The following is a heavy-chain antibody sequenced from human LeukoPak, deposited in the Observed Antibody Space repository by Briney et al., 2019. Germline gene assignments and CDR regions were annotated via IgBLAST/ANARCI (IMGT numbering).Heavy chain of an antibody. CDR1: GYTLTELS. D-gene: IGHD1-1*01. J-gene: IGHJ6*02. CDR3: ALNWNETYYYYGMDV. CDR2: FDPEDGET. V-gene: IGHV1-24*01. Sequence: ASVKVSCKVSGYTLTELSMHWVRQAPGKGLEWMGWFDPEDGETIYAQKCQGRVTMTEDTSTDTAYMELSSLRSEDTAVYYCALNWNETYYYYGMDVWGQGTTVPVSS.